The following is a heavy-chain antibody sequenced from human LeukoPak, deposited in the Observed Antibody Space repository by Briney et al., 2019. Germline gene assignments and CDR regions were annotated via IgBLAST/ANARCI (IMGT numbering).Heavy chain of an antibody. J-gene: IGHJ4*02. D-gene: IGHD6-13*01. Sequence: GSLRLSCAASGFTFSSYWMSWVRQAPGKGLEWVANIKQDGSEKYYVDSVKGRFTISRDNSKNTLYLQMNSLRAEDTAVYYCARGAGSSSWFPQKGLFDYWGQGTLVTVSS. CDR3: ARGAGSSSWFPQKGLFDY. CDR1: GFTFSSYW. CDR2: IKQDGSEK. V-gene: IGHV3-7*01.